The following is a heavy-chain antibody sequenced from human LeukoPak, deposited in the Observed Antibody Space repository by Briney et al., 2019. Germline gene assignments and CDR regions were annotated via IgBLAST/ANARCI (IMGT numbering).Heavy chain of an antibody. J-gene: IGHJ4*02. CDR2: IYGGGSGTT. D-gene: IGHD3-9*01. Sequence: GGSLRLSCVASGFTFSKYTLSWIRQPPGKGLEWVAGIYGGGSGTTFYAESVRGRFTISRDNSRTTVYLQMNNLRDEDTAVYYCAKDLTVDGAWDIDHWGQGTMITVSS. CDR1: GFTFSKYT. V-gene: IGHV3-23*01. CDR3: AKDLTVDGAWDIDH.